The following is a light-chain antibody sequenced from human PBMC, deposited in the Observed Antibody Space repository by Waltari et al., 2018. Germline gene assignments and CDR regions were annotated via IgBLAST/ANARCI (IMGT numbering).Light chain of an antibody. Sequence: EIVLTQSPGTLSLSPGERATLSCRASPSVSRSLAWYQQKPGQAPRLLIYGASSRATGVPDRFSGSGSGTDFSLTISRLEPEDFAVYYCQHYVRLPVSFGQGTKVEIK. J-gene: IGKJ1*01. V-gene: IGKV3-20*01. CDR2: GAS. CDR3: QHYVRLPVS. CDR1: PSVSRS.